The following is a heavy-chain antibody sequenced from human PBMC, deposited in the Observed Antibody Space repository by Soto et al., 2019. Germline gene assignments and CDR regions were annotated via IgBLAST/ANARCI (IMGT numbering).Heavy chain of an antibody. CDR1: GFTFGDYA. J-gene: IGHJ3*02. V-gene: IGHV3-49*04. CDR3: GRGRLELGI. D-gene: IGHD1-7*01. Sequence: GGSLRLSCTASGFTFGDYAMNWVRQAPGKGLEWVAYIRGKTYGGTTEYAASVKGRFTISRDDSKRIVYLQMDSLKIEDTAVYYCGRGRLELGIWGQGTMVTVSS. CDR2: IRGKTYGGTT.